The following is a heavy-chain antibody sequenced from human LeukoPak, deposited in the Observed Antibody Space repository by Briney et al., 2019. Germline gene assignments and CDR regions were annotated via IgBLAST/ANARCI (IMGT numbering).Heavy chain of an antibody. CDR2: IWYDGSNR. J-gene: IGHJ4*02. CDR3: ARSGYSSSWYGSRLYYFDY. CDR1: GFSLSNYG. V-gene: IGHV3-30*19. Sequence: GGSLRLSCAASGFSLSNYGVHWVRQAPGKGLEWVTVIWYDGSNRYYADSVKGRFTISRDNSKNTLYLQMNSLRAEDTAVYYCARSGYSSSWYGSRLYYFDYWGQGTLVTVSS. D-gene: IGHD6-13*01.